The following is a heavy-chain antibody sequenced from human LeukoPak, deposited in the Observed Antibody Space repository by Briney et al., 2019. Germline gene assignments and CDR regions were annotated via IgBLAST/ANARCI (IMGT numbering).Heavy chain of an antibody. CDR1: GFTFGTYW. J-gene: IGHJ4*02. Sequence: PGGSLRLSCGASGFTFGTYWMHWVRQAPGKGLVWVSGINSDGGTTTYADSVKGRFTISRDNAKNTLYLQMNNLRAEDTAVYYCARAKPKNMVRGLIMRRESRYYFDYWGQGTLVTVSS. CDR3: ARAKPKNMVRGLIMRRESRYYFDY. D-gene: IGHD3-10*01. V-gene: IGHV3-74*01. CDR2: INSDGGTT.